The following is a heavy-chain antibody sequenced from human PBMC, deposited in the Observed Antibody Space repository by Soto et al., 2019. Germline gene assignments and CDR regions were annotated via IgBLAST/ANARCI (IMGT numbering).Heavy chain of an antibody. Sequence: LVESGGGVAQPGRSLRLSCATSGFSFSPSGMHWVRQAPGKGLEWVAIIWNDGSTTYYAGSVKGRFTISRDNSKNTLYLQMNSLRDEDTAVYYCARDGSHYDVDYWGQGTLVTVSS. D-gene: IGHD4-4*01. CDR1: GFSFSPSG. J-gene: IGHJ4*02. CDR3: ARDGSHYDVDY. CDR2: IWNDGSTT. V-gene: IGHV3-33*01.